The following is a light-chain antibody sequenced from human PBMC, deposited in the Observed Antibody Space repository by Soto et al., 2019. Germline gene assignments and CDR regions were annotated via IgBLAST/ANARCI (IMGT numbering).Light chain of an antibody. CDR1: QSVTSNY. CDR3: QQYGSSPGT. Sequence: EIVLTQSPGTLSLSPGERATLSCRASQSVTSNYLAWYQQKPGQAPRLLIFGASIRDTGIPDRFSGRGSGTVFPRTISRLEPEDFEVYYCQQYGSSPGTFGPGTKVEIK. CDR2: GAS. V-gene: IGKV3-20*01. J-gene: IGKJ1*01.